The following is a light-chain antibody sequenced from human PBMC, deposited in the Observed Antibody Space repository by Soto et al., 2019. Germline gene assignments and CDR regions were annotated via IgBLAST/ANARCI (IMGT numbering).Light chain of an antibody. CDR3: CSYAGSYTYV. CDR2: DVS. V-gene: IGLV2-11*01. CDR1: SSDVGGYNY. J-gene: IGLJ1*01. Sequence: QSALTQPRSVSASPGQSVTISCTGTSSDVGGYNYVSWFQLHPGKAPKVMIYDVSKRPSGVPDRFSGSKSGNTASLTISGLQAEDEADYYCCSYAGSYTYVFGTGTKVTVL.